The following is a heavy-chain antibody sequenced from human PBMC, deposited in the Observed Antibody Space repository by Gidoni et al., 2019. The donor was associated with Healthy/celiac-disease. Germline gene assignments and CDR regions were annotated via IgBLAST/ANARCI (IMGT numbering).Heavy chain of an antibody. J-gene: IGHJ4*02. Sequence: EVQLVESRGGLVQPGGSLRLSCAASRFTFSSYAMSWVRQAPGKGLEWVSAISGSGGSTYYADRVKGRFTISRDNSKNTLYLQMNSLRVEDTAVYYCTSYSSSWGPFDYWGQGTLVTVSS. V-gene: IGHV3-23*04. CDR3: TSYSSSWGPFDY. CDR1: RFTFSSYA. CDR2: ISGSGGST. D-gene: IGHD6-13*01.